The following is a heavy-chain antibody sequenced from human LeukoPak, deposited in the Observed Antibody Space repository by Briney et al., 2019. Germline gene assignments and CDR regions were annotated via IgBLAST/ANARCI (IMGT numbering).Heavy chain of an antibody. V-gene: IGHV3-48*04. Sequence: GGSLRLSCAASGFTFSTYSMNWVRQAPGKGLEWVSSISSGSSSIFYADSVRGRLTISRDNAKNSLYLQMSSLTVEDTAVYYCARGGIAARFAYWGQGTLVTVSS. CDR2: ISSGSSSI. CDR1: GFTFSTYS. D-gene: IGHD6-6*01. J-gene: IGHJ4*02. CDR3: ARGGIAARFAY.